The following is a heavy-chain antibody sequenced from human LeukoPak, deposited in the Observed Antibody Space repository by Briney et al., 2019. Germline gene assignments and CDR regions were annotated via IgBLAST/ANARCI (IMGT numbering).Heavy chain of an antibody. CDR1: GGSISSYY. CDR3: AREYIVGDSDWFDP. J-gene: IGHJ5*02. V-gene: IGHV4-4*07. D-gene: IGHD1-26*01. CDR2: IYTSGST. Sequence: SETLSLTCTVSGGSISSYYWSWIPQPAGKGLEGIGRIYTSGSTNYNPSLKSRVTMSVDTSKNQFSLKLSSVTAADTAVYYCAREYIVGDSDWFDPWGQGTLVTVSS.